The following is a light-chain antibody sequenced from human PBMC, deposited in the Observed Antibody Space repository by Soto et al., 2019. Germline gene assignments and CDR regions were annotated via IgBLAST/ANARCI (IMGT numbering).Light chain of an antibody. Sequence: QSALTQPASVSGSPGQSITISCTGTSSDVGGYNYVSWYQQHPGKAPKLMIYEVSNRPSGVSNRFSGSKSGNTASLTISGLRAGDEADYYCSSYTSSSTRVFGGGTKLTVL. J-gene: IGLJ3*02. CDR2: EVS. CDR1: SSDVGGYNY. V-gene: IGLV2-14*01. CDR3: SSYTSSSTRV.